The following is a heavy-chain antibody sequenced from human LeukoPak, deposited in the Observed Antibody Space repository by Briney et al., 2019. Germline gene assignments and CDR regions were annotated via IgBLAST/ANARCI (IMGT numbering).Heavy chain of an antibody. CDR3: ARRDDSSGYFRY. Sequence: SETLSLTCTVSGGSISSSSYYWGWIRQPPGKGLEWIGSIYYSGSTYYNPSLKSRVTISVDTSKNQFSLKLSSVTAADTAVYYCARRDDSSGYFRYWGQGTLVTVSS. D-gene: IGHD3-22*01. CDR2: IYYSGST. J-gene: IGHJ4*02. V-gene: IGHV4-39*01. CDR1: GGSISSSSYY.